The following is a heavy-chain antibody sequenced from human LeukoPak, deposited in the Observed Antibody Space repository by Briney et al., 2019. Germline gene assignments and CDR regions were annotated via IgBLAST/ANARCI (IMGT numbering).Heavy chain of an antibody. J-gene: IGHJ3*02. CDR2: IYYTGGT. V-gene: IGHV4-31*03. Sequence: SQTLSLTCTVSGDSITSGSYYWAWIRQHPGKGLEWIGYIYYTGGTHYNPSLKSRLTTSVDTSENHFSLKLSSVTAADTAIYFCARAPGAFDICGQGTMVTVSS. CDR3: ARAPGAFDI. CDR1: GDSITSGSYY.